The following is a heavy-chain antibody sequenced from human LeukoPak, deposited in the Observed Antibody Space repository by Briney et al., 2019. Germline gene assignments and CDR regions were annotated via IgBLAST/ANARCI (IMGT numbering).Heavy chain of an antibody. V-gene: IGHV4-38-2*02. Sequence: SETLSLTCTVSGYSISSGYYWGWIRQPPGKGLEWIGSIYHSGSTYYNPSLKSRVTISVDTSKNQFSLKLSSVTAADTAVYYCAREGDYGDPMYYYYYYMDVWGKGTTVTISS. D-gene: IGHD4-17*01. J-gene: IGHJ6*03. CDR3: AREGDYGDPMYYYYYYMDV. CDR1: GYSISSGYY. CDR2: IYHSGST.